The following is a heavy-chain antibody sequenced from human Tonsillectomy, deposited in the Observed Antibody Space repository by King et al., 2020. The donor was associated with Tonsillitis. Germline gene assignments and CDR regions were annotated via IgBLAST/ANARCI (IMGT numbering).Heavy chain of an antibody. V-gene: IGHV3-49*03. CDR3: TRGRSD. D-gene: IGHD6-25*01. CDR1: GFTFGDSA. J-gene: IGHJ4*02. Sequence: QLVQSGGGLVQPGRSLRLSCKASGFTFGDSAMNWFRQSPERGLEWVGFIRSKSNGGTTEIAASVRGRFTISRDDSKSIAYLQMNSLKSEDTAVYYCTRGRSDWGQGTLVTVAS. CDR2: IRSKSNGGTT.